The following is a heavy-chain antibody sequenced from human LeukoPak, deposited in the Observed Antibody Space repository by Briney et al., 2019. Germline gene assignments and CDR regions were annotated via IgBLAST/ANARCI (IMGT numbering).Heavy chain of an antibody. CDR2: ISTDGSNK. CDR1: GFTFSSYS. V-gene: IGHV3-30*18. CDR3: AKRGLGETGYYAMDV. D-gene: IGHD7-27*01. J-gene: IGHJ6*02. Sequence: GGSLRLSCAASGFTFSSYSTNWVRQAPGKGLEWVAVISTDGSNKYYTDSVKGRFTISRDNSKNTLYLQMNSLRTEDTAVYYCAKRGLGETGYYAMDVWGQGTTVIVSS.